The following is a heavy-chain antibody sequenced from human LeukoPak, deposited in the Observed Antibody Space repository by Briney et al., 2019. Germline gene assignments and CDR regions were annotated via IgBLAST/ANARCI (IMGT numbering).Heavy chain of an antibody. D-gene: IGHD4-17*01. CDR1: AGTISDTNW. Sequence: PSGTLSLTCGVSAGTISDTNWWTWFRQPPGKGLEWIGEVNLQGGTNYNPSLKSRVAISVDKSENHISLKLTSVTATGTAVYYCASWTVTTYYYYYAMDVWGQGTTVTVSS. J-gene: IGHJ6*02. CDR3: ASWTVTTYYYYYAMDV. CDR2: VNLQGGT. V-gene: IGHV4-4*02.